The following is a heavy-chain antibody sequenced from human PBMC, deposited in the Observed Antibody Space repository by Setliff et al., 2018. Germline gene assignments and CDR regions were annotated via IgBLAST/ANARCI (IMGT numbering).Heavy chain of an antibody. J-gene: IGHJ4*02. CDR3: AREGFYCTNGVCYRPFDY. Sequence: SETLSLTCTVSGDSIINYYWSWIRQPPGKGLEWIGDIYSSGNTNYNPSLKSRVTISVDTSKNQFSLNLTAVTAADTAVYYCAREGFYCTNGVCYRPFDYWGQGTLVTVSS. CDR2: IYSSGNT. V-gene: IGHV4-4*08. CDR1: GDSIINYY. D-gene: IGHD2-8*01.